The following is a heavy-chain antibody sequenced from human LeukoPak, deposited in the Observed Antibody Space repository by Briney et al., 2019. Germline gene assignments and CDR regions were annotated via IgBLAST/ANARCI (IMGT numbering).Heavy chain of an antibody. CDR1: GFTFSSYA. J-gene: IGHJ5*02. CDR3: AADLSAISSGP. CDR2: ISGSGGST. V-gene: IGHV3-23*01. D-gene: IGHD3-10*01. Sequence: GGSLRLSCAASGFTFSSYAMSWVRQAPGKGLEWVSAISGSGGSTYYADSVKGRFTISRDNSKNTLYLQMNSLRAEDTAVYYCAADLSAISSGPWGQGTLVTVSS.